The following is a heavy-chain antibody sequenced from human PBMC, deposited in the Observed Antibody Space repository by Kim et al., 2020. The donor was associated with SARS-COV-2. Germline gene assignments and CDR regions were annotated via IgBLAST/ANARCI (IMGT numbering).Heavy chain of an antibody. V-gene: IGHV3-23*01. J-gene: IGHJ6*02. CDR2: ISGSGGST. CDR3: AKDQRRMITFGGVIAVPKYGMDV. Sequence: GGSLRLSCAASGFTFSSYAMSWVRQAPGKGLEWVSAISGSGGSTYYADSVKGRFTISRDNSKNTLYLQMNSLRAEDTAVYYCAKDQRRMITFGGVIAVPKYGMDVWGQGTTVTVSS. D-gene: IGHD3-16*02. CDR1: GFTFSSYA.